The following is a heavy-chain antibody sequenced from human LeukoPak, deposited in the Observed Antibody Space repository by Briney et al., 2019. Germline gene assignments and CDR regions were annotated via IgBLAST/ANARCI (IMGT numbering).Heavy chain of an antibody. V-gene: IGHV1-18*01. CDR1: DFTFTRYS. Sequence: ASVKVSRKASDFTFTRYSITWVRQAPGNGHEWLGWISDYKGNTNCAQKYQGRVTMTTDTSTRTAYMELRSLRSDDTAVYYGARVVRSDSFDYDYYYAMDGWGQGTTVTVSS. D-gene: IGHD2-8*01. J-gene: IGHJ6*02. CDR3: ARVVRSDSFDYDYYYAMDG. CDR2: ISDYKGNT.